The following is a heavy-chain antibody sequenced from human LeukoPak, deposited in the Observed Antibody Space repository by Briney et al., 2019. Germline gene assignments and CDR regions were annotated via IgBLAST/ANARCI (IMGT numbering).Heavy chain of an antibody. CDR1: GFILRSYA. CDR2: LRGRCCST. CDR3: AKARDIVVVPAAQDY. Sequence: GGSLRLFCAVSGFILRSYAVRWAPEAPGEGLEGGSALRGRCCSTLYADSAEDRFNISRDNHKNTLYQQMNSVRAEDTAVYYCAKARDIVVVPAAQDYWGQGTLVTVSS. D-gene: IGHD2-2*01. V-gene: IGHV3-23*01. J-gene: IGHJ4*02.